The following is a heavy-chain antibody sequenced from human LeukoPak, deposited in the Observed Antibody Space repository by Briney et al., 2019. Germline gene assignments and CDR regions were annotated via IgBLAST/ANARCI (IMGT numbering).Heavy chain of an antibody. CDR1: GYTFTSYG. Sequence: ASVKVSCKASGYTFTSYGISWVRQAPGQGLEWMGWISAYNGNTNYAQKLQGRVTMTTDTSTSTAYMELRSLRSDDTAVYYCARPESSSGFAEYFQHWGQGTLVTVSS. D-gene: IGHD3-22*01. V-gene: IGHV1-18*01. CDR2: ISAYNGNT. J-gene: IGHJ1*01. CDR3: ARPESSSGFAEYFQH.